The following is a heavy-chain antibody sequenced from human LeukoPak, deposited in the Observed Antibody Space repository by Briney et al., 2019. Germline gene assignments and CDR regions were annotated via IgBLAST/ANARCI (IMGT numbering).Heavy chain of an antibody. CDR3: ARDQSGYYDSSGLYDY. D-gene: IGHD3-22*01. Sequence: ASVKVSCKASGYTFTSYGISWVRQAPGQGLEWMGWISAYNGNTNYAQKLQGRVTMTTDTSTSTAYMELRSLRSDDTAVYYCARDQSGYYDSSGLYDYWGQGTLVTVSS. CDR2: ISAYNGNT. CDR1: GYTFTSYG. V-gene: IGHV1-18*01. J-gene: IGHJ4*02.